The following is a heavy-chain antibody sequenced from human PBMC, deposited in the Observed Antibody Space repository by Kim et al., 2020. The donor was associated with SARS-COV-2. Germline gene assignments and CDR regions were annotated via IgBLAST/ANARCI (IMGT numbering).Heavy chain of an antibody. CDR2: ISYDGSNK. V-gene: IGHV3-30-3*01. J-gene: IGHJ6*02. Sequence: GGSLRLSCAASGFTFSSYAMHWVRQAPGKGLEWVAVISYDGSNKYYADSVKGRFTISRDNSKNTLYLQMNSLRAEDTAVYYCARWGATVVVVPAARYGMDVWGQGTTVTVSS. CDR3: ARWGATVVVVPAARYGMDV. D-gene: IGHD2-2*01. CDR1: GFTFSSYA.